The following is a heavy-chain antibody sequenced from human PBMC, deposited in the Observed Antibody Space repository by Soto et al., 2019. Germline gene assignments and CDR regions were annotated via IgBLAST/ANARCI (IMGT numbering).Heavy chain of an antibody. CDR1: GGSFSGYY. Sequence: SETLSLTCAVYGGSFSGYYWSWIRQPPGKGLEWIGEINHSGSTNYNPSLKSRVTISVDTSKNQFSLKLSSVTAADTAVYYCARRNRCSGGSCYSRYFQHWGQGTLVTVSS. J-gene: IGHJ1*01. V-gene: IGHV4-34*01. CDR3: ARRNRCSGGSCYSRYFQH. D-gene: IGHD2-15*01. CDR2: INHSGST.